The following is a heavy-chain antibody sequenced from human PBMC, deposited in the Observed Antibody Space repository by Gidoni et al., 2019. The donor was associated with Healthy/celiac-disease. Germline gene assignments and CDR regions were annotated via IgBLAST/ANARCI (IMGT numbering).Heavy chain of an antibody. CDR2: INWNGGST. CDR1: GLTFDDSG. CDR3: ARDLRSVSSGWLPFDY. V-gene: IGHV3-20*04. J-gene: IGHJ4*02. D-gene: IGHD6-19*01. Sequence: EVQLVESGGGVVRPGGSLSLPCAASGLTFDDSGMIWVRQAPGKGLAWVSGINWNGGSTGYADSVKGRFTISRDNAKNSLYLQMNSLRAEDTALYYCARDLRSVSSGWLPFDYWGQGTLVTVSS.